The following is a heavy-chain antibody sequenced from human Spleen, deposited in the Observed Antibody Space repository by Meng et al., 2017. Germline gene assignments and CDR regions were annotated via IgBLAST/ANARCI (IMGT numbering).Heavy chain of an antibody. CDR2: IRSKANNYAT. CDR3: AKRPMVRGDLYYFDY. CDR1: GFTFSGSG. V-gene: IGHV3-73*01. J-gene: IGHJ4*02. Sequence: GESLKISCAATGFTFSGSGMHWVRQASGKGLEWVGRIRSKANNYATTYAASVKGRFTISRDDSKNTAYLQMNSLKTEDTAVYYCAKRPMVRGDLYYFDYWGQGTLVTVSS. D-gene: IGHD3-10*01.